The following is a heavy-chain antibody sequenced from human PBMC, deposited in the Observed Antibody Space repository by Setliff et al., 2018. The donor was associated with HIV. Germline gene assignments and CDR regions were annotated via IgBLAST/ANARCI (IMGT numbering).Heavy chain of an antibody. Sequence: ETLSLTCTVSGDPISSGSYYWGWIRQPPGKGLEWIGSMYYSGTTYYNPSLKSRVTISVDTSKTQFSLKLNSVTAADTAVYYCARHHSSAPLRRWDNYYYMDVWGKGTTVTVSS. CDR3: ARHHSSAPLRRWDNYYYMDV. D-gene: IGHD6-19*01. V-gene: IGHV4-39*01. J-gene: IGHJ6*03. CDR1: GDPISSGSYY. CDR2: MYYSGTT.